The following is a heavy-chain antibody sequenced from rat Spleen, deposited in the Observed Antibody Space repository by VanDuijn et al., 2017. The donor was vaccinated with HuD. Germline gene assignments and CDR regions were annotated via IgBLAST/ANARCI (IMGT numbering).Heavy chain of an antibody. CDR1: GHSITSSY. J-gene: IGHJ3*01. D-gene: IGHD1-1*01. CDR2: ISYSGST. Sequence: EVQLQESGPGPVKVSESLSLTCSVTGHSITSSYRWNWIRKFPGNKMEWMGYISYSGSTSYNPSLKSRISITRDTSKNQFFLQLNSVTTEDTATYYCAIRHYRERYAHVNWFAYWGQGTLVTVSS. CDR3: AIRHYRERYAHVNWFAY. V-gene: IGHV3-1*01.